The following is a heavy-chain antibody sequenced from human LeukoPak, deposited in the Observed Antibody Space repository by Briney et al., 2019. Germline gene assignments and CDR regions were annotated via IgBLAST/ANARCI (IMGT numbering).Heavy chain of an antibody. Sequence: ASVKVSCKASGYSFTKFGISWLRQAPGQGPEWMGWISGYNGNTNYAEKFQDRVTMTTDTSTTTVYMELRSLRSDDTAVYYCARGPGTFLTNTGWLNWFDPWGQGTLVIVSS. CDR3: ARGPGTFLTNTGWLNWFDP. CDR1: GYSFTKFG. V-gene: IGHV1-18*01. J-gene: IGHJ5*02. CDR2: ISGYNGNT. D-gene: IGHD2/OR15-2a*01.